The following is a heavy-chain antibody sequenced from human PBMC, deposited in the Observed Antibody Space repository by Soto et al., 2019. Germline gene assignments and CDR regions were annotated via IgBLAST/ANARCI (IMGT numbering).Heavy chain of an antibody. D-gene: IGHD1-26*01. CDR3: AREGSGGGGMDV. Sequence: QVPLVQSGSEVKKPGASVKVSCKASGYRFISYGLSWVRQAPGQGLEWMGWNSPDNGNTNYAQKLQGRVTMTTETSTSTAYKELRSLRTDDTAIYWCAREGSGGGGMDVWGQGTTVTVSS. CDR2: NSPDNGNT. CDR1: GYRFISYG. J-gene: IGHJ6*02. V-gene: IGHV1-18*01.